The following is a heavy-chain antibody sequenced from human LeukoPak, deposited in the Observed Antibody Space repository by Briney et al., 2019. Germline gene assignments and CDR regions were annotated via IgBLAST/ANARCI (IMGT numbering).Heavy chain of an antibody. CDR1: GGSISSSSYY. CDR3: ARDPDPSLGYCSSTSCYTRLYYYYGMDV. CDR2: IYHSGST. J-gene: IGHJ6*02. V-gene: IGHV4-39*02. D-gene: IGHD2-2*02. Sequence: NPSETLSLTCTVSGGSISSSSYYWGWIRQPPGKGLEWIGSIYHSGSTYYNPSLKSRVTISVDTSKNQFSLKLSSVTAADTAVYYCARDPDPSLGYCSSTSCYTRLYYYYGMDVWGQGTTVTVSS.